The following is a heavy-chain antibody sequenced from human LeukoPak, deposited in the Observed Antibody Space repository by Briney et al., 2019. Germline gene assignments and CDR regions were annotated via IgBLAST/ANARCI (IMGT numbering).Heavy chain of an antibody. D-gene: IGHD3-10*01. CDR2: FDPEDGET. J-gene: IGHJ6*02. Sequence: GASVKVSCTVSGYTLTEFSMHWVRQAPGKGLEWMGGFDPEDGETIYAQKFQGRVTMTEDTSTDTAYMELSSLRSEDTAVYYCATSITRADYGMDVWGQGATVTVSS. V-gene: IGHV1-24*01. CDR3: ATSITRADYGMDV. CDR1: GYTLTEFS.